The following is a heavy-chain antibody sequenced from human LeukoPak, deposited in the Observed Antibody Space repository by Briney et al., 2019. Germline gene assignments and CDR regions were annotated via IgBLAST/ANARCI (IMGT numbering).Heavy chain of an antibody. Sequence: QPGGPLRLSCVASGFTLDDYALHWVRQAPGKGPEWISLISGDGDNTYYADPVKRRFTIPRDNSKNSLYLPMSSLRADDTALYYCAKGVRSGTYYNCFDPWGQGTLVTVSS. V-gene: IGHV3-43*02. D-gene: IGHD1-26*01. CDR3: AKGVRSGTYYNCFDP. CDR2: ISGDGDNT. J-gene: IGHJ5*02. CDR1: GFTLDDYA.